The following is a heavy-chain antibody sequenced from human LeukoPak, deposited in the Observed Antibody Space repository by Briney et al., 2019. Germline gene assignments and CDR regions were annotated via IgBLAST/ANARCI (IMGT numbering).Heavy chain of an antibody. Sequence: GGSLRLSCAASGFTFSSYAMSWVRQAPGKGLEWVSAISGGGGSTYYADSVKGRFTISRDNSKNTLYLQMNSLRAEDTAVYYCAKDLHFRSNFLAFDIWGQGTMVTVSS. CDR1: GFTFSSYA. CDR3: AKDLHFRSNFLAFDI. V-gene: IGHV3-23*01. J-gene: IGHJ3*02. CDR2: ISGGGGST. D-gene: IGHD3-3*02.